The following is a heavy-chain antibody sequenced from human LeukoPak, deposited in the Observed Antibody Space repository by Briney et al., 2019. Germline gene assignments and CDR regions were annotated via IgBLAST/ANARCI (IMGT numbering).Heavy chain of an antibody. CDR2: INHGGSEK. D-gene: IGHD3-10*01. CDR1: GFTFSNYW. Sequence: GGSLRLSCTTSGFTFSNYWMNWVRQTPGRGLEWVANINHGGSEKYYLDSVEGRFTISRDNTNNSLYLQMNSLRDDDTAIYYCARWIGGSDYWGQGALVTVSS. V-gene: IGHV3-7*01. CDR3: ARWIGGSDY. J-gene: IGHJ4*02.